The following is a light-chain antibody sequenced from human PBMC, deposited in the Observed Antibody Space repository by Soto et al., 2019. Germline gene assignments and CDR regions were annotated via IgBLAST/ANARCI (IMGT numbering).Light chain of an antibody. CDR3: SSYTNRDTWV. CDR1: SSDVGGYNY. Sequence: QSALTQPASVSGSPGQSITISCTGTSSDVGGYNYVSWYQQHPGQVPKLTIYEVTNRPSGVSSRFSGSKSCNTASLTTSGLQAEDEADYYCSSYTNRDTWVFGGGTKLTVL. CDR2: EVT. V-gene: IGLV2-14*01. J-gene: IGLJ3*02.